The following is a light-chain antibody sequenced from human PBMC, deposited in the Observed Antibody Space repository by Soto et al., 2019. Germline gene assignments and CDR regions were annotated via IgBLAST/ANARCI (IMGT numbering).Light chain of an antibody. CDR2: KAS. V-gene: IGKV1-5*03. CDR3: QQYNSYWT. J-gene: IGKJ1*01. CDR1: QSISSW. Sequence: DIQMTQSPSTLSASVGDRVTITCRASQSISSWLAWYQQKPGKAPKLLIYKASSLESGVPSRFSGSGSGTEFTLTISSLQPDDFANYYCQQYNSYWTLGQRTKVDIK.